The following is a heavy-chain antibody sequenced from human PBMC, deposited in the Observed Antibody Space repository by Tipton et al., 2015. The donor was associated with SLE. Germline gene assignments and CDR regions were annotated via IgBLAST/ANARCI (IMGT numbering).Heavy chain of an antibody. CDR1: GGSISSYY. CDR3: AREWGYGDYDWFDP. V-gene: IGHV4-4*07. D-gene: IGHD4-17*01. J-gene: IGHJ5*02. Sequence: TLSLTCTVSGGSISSYYWSWIRQPPGKGLEWIGFIYTSGGTNYNPPLKSRVTMSVDTSKNQFSLKLSSVTAADTAVYYCAREWGYGDYDWFDPWGQGILVTVSS. CDR2: IYTSGGT.